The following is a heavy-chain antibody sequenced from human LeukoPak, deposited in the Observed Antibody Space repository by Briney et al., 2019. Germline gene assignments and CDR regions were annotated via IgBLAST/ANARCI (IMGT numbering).Heavy chain of an antibody. CDR3: ARGIAVAANEDRLAP. D-gene: IGHD6-13*01. Sequence: GGSLRLSCAASGFTFSSYAISWVRQAPGKGLEWVSGISGSGGTTSYADSVKGRFTISRDNSKNTLYLQMNSLRPGDPAVYYCARGIAVAANEDRLAPWGQGTGLTVSS. J-gene: IGHJ5*02. CDR1: GFTFSSYA. CDR2: ISGSGGTT. V-gene: IGHV3-23*01.